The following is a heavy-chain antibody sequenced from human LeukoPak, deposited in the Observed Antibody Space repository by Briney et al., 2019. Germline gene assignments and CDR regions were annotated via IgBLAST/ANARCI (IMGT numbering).Heavy chain of an antibody. CDR1: GGSISSSSYY. CDR3: ARGAIRGVDAFNI. D-gene: IGHD1-26*01. Sequence: SETLSLTCTVSGGSISSSSYYWGWIRQPPGKGLEWIGSMYYSGSTYYNPSLKSRVTISVDTAKNQFSLKLSSVTAADTAVYYCARGAIRGVDAFNIWGQGTMVTVSS. J-gene: IGHJ3*02. CDR2: MYYSGST. V-gene: IGHV4-39*07.